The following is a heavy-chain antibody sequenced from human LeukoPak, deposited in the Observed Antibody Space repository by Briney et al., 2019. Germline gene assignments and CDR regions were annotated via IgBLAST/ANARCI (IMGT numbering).Heavy chain of an antibody. CDR2: IYYSGST. CDR3: ARVKGYCSGGSCYSYYYYMDV. J-gene: IGHJ6*03. D-gene: IGHD2-15*01. V-gene: IGHV4-30-4*07. Sequence: SQTLSLTCAVSGGSISSGGYSWSWIRQPPGKGLEWIGYIYYSGSTYYNPSLKSRVTISVDTSKNQFSLKLSSVTAADTAVYYCARVKGYCSGGSCYSYYYYMDVWGKGTTVTVSS. CDR1: GGSISSGGYS.